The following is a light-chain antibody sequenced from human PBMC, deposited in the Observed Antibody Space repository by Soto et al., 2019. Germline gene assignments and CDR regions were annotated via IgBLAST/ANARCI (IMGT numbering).Light chain of an antibody. CDR3: SSYTSSSTPYV. J-gene: IGLJ1*01. Sequence: QSVLTQPASVSGSPGQSITISCTGTSSDVGGYNYVSWYQQHPGKAPKLMIYGVSNRPSGGSNRFSGSKSGNTASLTISGLQAEYEADYYCSSYTSSSTPYVFGTGTKVTVL. V-gene: IGLV2-14*01. CDR2: GVS. CDR1: SSDVGGYNY.